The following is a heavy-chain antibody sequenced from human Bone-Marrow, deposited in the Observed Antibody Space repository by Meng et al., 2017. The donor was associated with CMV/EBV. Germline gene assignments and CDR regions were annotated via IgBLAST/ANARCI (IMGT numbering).Heavy chain of an antibody. D-gene: IGHD2/OR15-2a*01. Sequence: LRLSCVASGFTFSNYWMTWVRQAPGKGLEWVATMKPDGREKSYVDSVKGRFSISRDNAENSFYLQMNSLRAEDTAVYYCARSIGYYPYWGQGALVTVSS. V-gene: IGHV3-7*03. CDR3: ARSIGYYPY. CDR1: GFTFSNYW. CDR2: MKPDGREK. J-gene: IGHJ4*02.